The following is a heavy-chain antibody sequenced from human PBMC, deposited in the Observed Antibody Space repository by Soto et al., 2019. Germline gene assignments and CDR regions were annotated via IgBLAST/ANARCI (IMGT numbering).Heavy chain of an antibody. CDR3: ARRSPYDFWSGYLYYFDY. CDR1: XXXFSXXX. V-gene: IGHV3-7*01. Sequence: GGSLRLSCXASXXXFSXXXMSXXXQAPGKGLEWVAXIXQDGSEKYYVDSVKGRFTISRDNAKNSLYLQMNSLRAEDTAVYYCARRSPYDFWSGYLYYFDYWGQGTLVTVSS. CDR2: IXQDGSEK. D-gene: IGHD3-3*01. J-gene: IGHJ4*02.